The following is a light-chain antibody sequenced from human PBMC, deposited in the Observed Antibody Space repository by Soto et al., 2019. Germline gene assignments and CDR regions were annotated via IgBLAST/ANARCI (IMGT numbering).Light chain of an antibody. J-gene: IGKJ1*01. CDR1: QSVSTN. CDR2: GAS. V-gene: IGKV3-15*01. CDR3: QQRSNWPSWT. Sequence: EVVMTQSPATLSASPGEAATLSCRASQSVSTNLAWYQQKPGQAPRLLIYGASTLATGIPGRFSGSGSGTEFTLTISSLQSGDFAVYYCQQRSNWPSWTFGQGTKVEIK.